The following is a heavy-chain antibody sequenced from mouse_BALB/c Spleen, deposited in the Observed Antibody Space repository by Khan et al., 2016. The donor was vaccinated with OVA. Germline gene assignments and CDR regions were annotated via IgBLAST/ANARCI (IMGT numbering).Heavy chain of an antibody. CDR3: IRSGYGSFAY. J-gene: IGHJ3*01. CDR2: INPSNGGS. D-gene: IGHD2-2*01. CDR1: GYTSISYY. Sequence: QVQLQQSGAELVKPGASVKLSCKASGYTSISYYMYWVKERPGQGLEWIGEINPSNGGSNFNEKFKNKATLTVDKSSSTAYMQLSSLTSEDSAVYYCIRSGYGSFAYWGQGTLVTVSA. V-gene: IGHV1S81*02.